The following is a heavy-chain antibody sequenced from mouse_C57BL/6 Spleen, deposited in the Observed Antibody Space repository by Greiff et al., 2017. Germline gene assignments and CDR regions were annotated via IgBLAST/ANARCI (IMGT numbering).Heavy chain of an antibody. J-gene: IGHJ3*01. CDR1: GFTFSDYY. D-gene: IGHD1-1*02. CDR2: INYDGSST. Sequence: EVKLVESEGGLVQPGSSMKLSCTASGFTFSDYYMAWVRQVPEKGLEWVANINYDGSSTYYLDSLQSRFIISRDNAQNILYLQMSSLKYEDTATYYCARDRDYYGGGGFAYRGKGVLVTV. V-gene: IGHV5-16*01. CDR3: ARDRDYYGGGGFAY.